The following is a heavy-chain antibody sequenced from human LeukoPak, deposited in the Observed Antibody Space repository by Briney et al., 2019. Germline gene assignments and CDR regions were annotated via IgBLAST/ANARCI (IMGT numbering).Heavy chain of an antibody. Sequence: SETLSLTCTVSGGSISSHYWSWIRQPPGKGLEWIGYIYYSGSTNHNPSLKSRVTISVDTSKNQFSLKLSSVTAADTAVYYCARYRQGLFDYWGQGTLVTVSS. CDR3: ARYRQGLFDY. CDR1: GGSISSHY. CDR2: IYYSGST. J-gene: IGHJ4*02. V-gene: IGHV4-59*11.